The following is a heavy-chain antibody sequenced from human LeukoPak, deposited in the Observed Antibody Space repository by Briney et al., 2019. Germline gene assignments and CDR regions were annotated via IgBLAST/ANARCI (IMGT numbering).Heavy chain of an antibody. J-gene: IGHJ4*02. Sequence: SETLSLTCTVSGGSFSRYYWSWIRQPPGKGLEWIGYIYYSGSANYNPSLKSRVTISLDTSKNQFSLKLTSVTDADTAVYYCARVIELGRGFDHWGQGTLVTVSS. V-gene: IGHV4-59*01. CDR1: GGSFSRYY. CDR2: IYYSGSA. D-gene: IGHD3-16*02. CDR3: ARVIELGRGFDH.